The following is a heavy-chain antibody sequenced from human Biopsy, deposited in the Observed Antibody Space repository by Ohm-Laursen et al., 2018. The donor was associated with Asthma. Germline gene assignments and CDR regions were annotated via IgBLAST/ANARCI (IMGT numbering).Heavy chain of an antibody. Sequence: SLRLSCAASGFTFRAHAMSWVRQAPGKGLEWVSTISGNSGITYYADSVKGRFTISRDNSQNTLYLHMDSLSAEDTAVYYCAKDRSGTCYGFDYWGQGTLVTVSS. J-gene: IGHJ4*02. CDR3: AKDRSGTCYGFDY. D-gene: IGHD4-17*01. CDR2: ISGNSGIT. V-gene: IGHV3-23*01. CDR1: GFTFRAHA.